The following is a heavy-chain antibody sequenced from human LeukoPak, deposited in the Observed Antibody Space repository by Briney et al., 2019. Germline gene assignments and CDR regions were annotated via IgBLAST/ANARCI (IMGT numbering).Heavy chain of an antibody. J-gene: IGHJ4*02. CDR2: ISGSGGST. D-gene: IGHD1-26*01. Sequence: GGSLRLSCAASGFTFSSYAMSWVRQAPGKGLEWVSAISGSGGSTYYADSVKGRFTISRDNSKNTLYLQMNSLRAEDTAVYYCARGPAGGIVGAVDYWGQGTLVTVSS. V-gene: IGHV3-23*01. CDR3: ARGPAGGIVGAVDY. CDR1: GFTFSSYA.